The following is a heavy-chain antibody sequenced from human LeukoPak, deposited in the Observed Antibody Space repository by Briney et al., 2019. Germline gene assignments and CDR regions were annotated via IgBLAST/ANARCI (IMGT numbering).Heavy chain of an antibody. CDR2: INPNSGGT. CDR1: GYTFTGYN. Sequence: EASVKVSCKASGYTFTGYNMHWVRQAPGQGLEWMGWINPNSGGTNYAQKFQGRVTMTRDTSISTAYMELSRLRSDDTAVYYCARARIIMVRGVITTGFQHWGQGTLVTVSS. CDR3: ARARIIMVRGVITTGFQH. J-gene: IGHJ1*01. V-gene: IGHV1-2*02. D-gene: IGHD3-10*01.